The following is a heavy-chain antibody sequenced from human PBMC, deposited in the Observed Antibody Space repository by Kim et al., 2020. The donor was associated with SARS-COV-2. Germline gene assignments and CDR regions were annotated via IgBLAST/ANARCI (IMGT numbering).Heavy chain of an antibody. CDR2: ISYDGSNK. D-gene: IGHD6-6*01. J-gene: IGHJ4*02. Sequence: GGSLRLSCAASGFTFSSYAMHWVRQAPGKGLEWVAVISYDGSNKYYADSVKGRFTISRDNSKNTLYLQMNSLRAEDTAVYYCARDIYSSSSFGFDYWGQGTLVTVSS. V-gene: IGHV3-30-3*01. CDR1: GFTFSSYA. CDR3: ARDIYSSSSFGFDY.